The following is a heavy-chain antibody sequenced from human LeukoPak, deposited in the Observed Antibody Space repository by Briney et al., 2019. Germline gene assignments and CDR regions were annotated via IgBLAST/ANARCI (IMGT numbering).Heavy chain of an antibody. J-gene: IGHJ5*02. Sequence: GASVKVSCKASGYTFTSYGISWVRQAPGQGLEWMGWISAYNGNTNYAQKLQGRVTMTTDTSTSTAYMELSSLRSEDTAVYYCAKWWYKPRGWFDPWGQGTLVTVSS. V-gene: IGHV1-18*01. CDR2: ISAYNGNT. D-gene: IGHD2-15*01. CDR1: GYTFTSYG. CDR3: AKWWYKPRGWFDP.